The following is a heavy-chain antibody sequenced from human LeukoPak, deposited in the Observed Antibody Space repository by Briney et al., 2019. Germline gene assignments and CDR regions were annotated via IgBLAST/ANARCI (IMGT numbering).Heavy chain of an antibody. CDR3: ARGGYSGYEEFPDY. J-gene: IGHJ4*02. Sequence: PSETLSLTCTVSGGSISSSSYYWGWIRQPPGKGLEWIGSIYYSGSTYYNPSLKSRVTISVDTSKNQFSLKLSSVTAADTAVYYCARGGYSGYEEFPDYWGQGTLVTVSS. CDR1: GGSISSSSYY. D-gene: IGHD5-12*01. CDR2: IYYSGST. V-gene: IGHV4-39*07.